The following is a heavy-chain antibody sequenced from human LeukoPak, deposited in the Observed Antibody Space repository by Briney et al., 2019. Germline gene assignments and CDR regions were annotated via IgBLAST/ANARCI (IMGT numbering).Heavy chain of an antibody. Sequence: ASVKVSCKASGYTFTDYYMHWVRQATGQGLEWMGWMNTNSGKTGYAQTFQGRVTMTRDTSINTAYMELTSLRSDDTAVYYCARESGFYASGSRYWGQGTLVIVSS. CDR2: MNTNSGKT. J-gene: IGHJ4*02. V-gene: IGHV1-8*02. CDR1: GYTFTDYY. CDR3: ARESGFYASGSRY. D-gene: IGHD3-10*01.